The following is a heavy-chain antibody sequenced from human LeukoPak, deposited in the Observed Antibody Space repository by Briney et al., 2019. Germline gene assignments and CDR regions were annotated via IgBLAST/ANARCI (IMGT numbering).Heavy chain of an antibody. CDR1: GYTFTSYT. J-gene: IGHJ4*02. D-gene: IGHD5-12*01. CDR3: AREASGYDY. Sequence: ASVKVSCKASGYTFTSYTMHWVRQAPGQRLEWMGWINGANVNTKYSQEFQGRVTITRDTSASTVYMELSSLRSEDMAVYYCAREASGYDYWGQGTLVTVSS. V-gene: IGHV1-3*03. CDR2: INGANVNT.